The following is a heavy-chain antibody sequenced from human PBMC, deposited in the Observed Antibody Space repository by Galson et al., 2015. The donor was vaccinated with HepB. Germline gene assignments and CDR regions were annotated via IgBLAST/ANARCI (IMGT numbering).Heavy chain of an antibody. CDR1: GFTVSSNY. V-gene: IGHV3-53*01. D-gene: IGHD6-19*01. CDR3: ASDGYSSGWYAFDI. CDR2: IYSGGST. J-gene: IGHJ3*02. Sequence: SLRLSCAASGFTVSSNYMSWVRQAPGKGLEWVSVIYSGGSTYYADSVKGRFTISRDNSKNTLYLQMNSLRAEDTAVYYCASDGYSSGWYAFDIWGQGTMVTVSS.